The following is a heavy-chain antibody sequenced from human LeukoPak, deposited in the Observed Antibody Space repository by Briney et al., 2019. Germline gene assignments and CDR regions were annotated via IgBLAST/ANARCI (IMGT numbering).Heavy chain of an antibody. V-gene: IGHV3-48*02. CDR1: GFTFSSYS. Sequence: PGGSLRLSCAASGFTFSSYSMNWVRQAPGKGLEWVSYISSSSSTIYYADSVEGRFTISRDNAKNSLYLQMNSLRDEDTAVYYCARDPGYYGSGSQCFDYWGQGTLVTVSS. D-gene: IGHD3-10*01. J-gene: IGHJ4*02. CDR3: ARDPGYYGSGSQCFDY. CDR2: ISSSSSTI.